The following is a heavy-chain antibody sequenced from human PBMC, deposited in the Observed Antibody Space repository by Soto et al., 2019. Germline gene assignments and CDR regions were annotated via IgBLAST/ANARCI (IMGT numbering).Heavy chain of an antibody. Sequence: EVDLVESGGGLAQPGRSLRLSCVASGFTFDDHGMHWVRQAPGKGLVWVSRIYFDGITTNYADSVKGRLTVSRDNAKNTVYLHVNTLRDEDTAVYYCARGGAMGVDYWGQGTLVTVSS. D-gene: IGHD1-26*01. CDR3: ARGGAMGVDY. CDR1: GFTFDDHG. CDR2: IYFDGITT. J-gene: IGHJ4*02. V-gene: IGHV3-74*02.